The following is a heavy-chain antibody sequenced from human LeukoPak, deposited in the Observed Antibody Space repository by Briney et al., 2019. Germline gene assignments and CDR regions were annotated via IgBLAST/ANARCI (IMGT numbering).Heavy chain of an antibody. CDR2: IIPIFGTA. CDR3: ARDRDDILTGYWFDP. D-gene: IGHD3-9*01. J-gene: IGHJ5*02. CDR1: VGTFSSYA. Sequence: ASVKVSCKASVGTFSSYAISWVRQAPGQGLEWMGGIIPIFGTANHAQKFQGRVTITADESTSTAYMELSSLRSEDTAVYYCARDRDDILTGYWFDPWGQGTLVTVSS. V-gene: IGHV1-69*13.